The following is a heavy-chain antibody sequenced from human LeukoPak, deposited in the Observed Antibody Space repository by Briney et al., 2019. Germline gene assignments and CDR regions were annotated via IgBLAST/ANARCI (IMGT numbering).Heavy chain of an antibody. CDR2: IYPRDGST. CDR1: GYTFTSNY. CDR3: ARDQEGFDY. Sequence: ASVKVFCKASGYTFTSNYVHWVRQAPGQGLEWVGMIYPRDGSTSYAQKFQGRVIVSRDTSTSTVHMELSGLRSEDTAVYYCARDQEGFDYWGQGTLVTVSS. J-gene: IGHJ4*02. V-gene: IGHV1-46*01.